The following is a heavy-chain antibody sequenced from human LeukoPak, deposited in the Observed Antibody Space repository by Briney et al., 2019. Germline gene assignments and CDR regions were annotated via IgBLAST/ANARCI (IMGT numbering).Heavy chain of an antibody. D-gene: IGHD2-8*02. CDR3: ARVASTGPFDY. J-gene: IGHJ4*02. Sequence: SETLSLTCTVSGGSISSNSYYWGWIRQPPGKGLEWIGCIYYSGSTDYNPSLKSRVTMSVDTSKNQFSLKLRSVTAADTALYYCARVASTGPFDYWGQGTLVTVSS. CDR2: IYYSGST. CDR1: GGSISSNSYY. V-gene: IGHV4-39*07.